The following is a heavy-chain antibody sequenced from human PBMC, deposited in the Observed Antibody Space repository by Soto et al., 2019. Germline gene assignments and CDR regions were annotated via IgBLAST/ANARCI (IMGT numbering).Heavy chain of an antibody. CDR1: GYTFTGYY. Sequence: ASVRVSCKASGYTFTGYYMHWVRQAPGQGLEWMGWINPNSGGTNYAQKFQGRVTMTRDTSISTAYMELSRLRSDDTAVYYCARDQGSCSSTCCYISAPPTYGMDVWGQGTTVIVSS. J-gene: IGHJ6*01. CDR2: INPNSGGT. CDR3: ARDQGSCSSTCCYISAPPTYGMDV. V-gene: IGHV1-2*02. D-gene: IGHD2-2*02.